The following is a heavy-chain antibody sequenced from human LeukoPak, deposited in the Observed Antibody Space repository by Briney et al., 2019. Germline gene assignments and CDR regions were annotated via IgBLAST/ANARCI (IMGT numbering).Heavy chain of an antibody. CDR2: TSAYNGNT. CDR3: ARDPETVPYGSGTDY. CDR1: GYTFTSYG. J-gene: IGHJ4*02. Sequence: ASVKVSCKASGYTFTSYGISWVRQAPGQGLEWMGWTSAYNGNTNYAQKLQGRVTMTTDTSTSTAYMELRSLRSDDTAVYYCARDPETVPYGSGTDYWGQGTLVTVSS. D-gene: IGHD3-10*01. V-gene: IGHV1-18*01.